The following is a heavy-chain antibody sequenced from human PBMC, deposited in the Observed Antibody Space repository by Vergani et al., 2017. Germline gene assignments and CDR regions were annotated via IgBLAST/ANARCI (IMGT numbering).Heavy chain of an antibody. CDR2: MKNTGEST. J-gene: IGHJ4*02. CDR1: GFTFSSHA. V-gene: IGHV3-23*01. Sequence: EVQLLQSEGAVVQPGGSLRLSCVASGFTFSSHAMSWVRQGHGQGLEWVSSMKNTGESTHYADSVKGRFTISRDNSKNTLYLQVNSLRNEDTAVYYCGRGSDNYNWGQGTLMTVSS. D-gene: IGHD5-24*01. CDR3: GRGSDNYN.